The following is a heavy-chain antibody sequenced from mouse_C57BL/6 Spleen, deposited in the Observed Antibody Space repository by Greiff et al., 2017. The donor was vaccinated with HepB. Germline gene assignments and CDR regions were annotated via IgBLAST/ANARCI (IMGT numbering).Heavy chain of an antibody. CDR1: GYTFTSYW. V-gene: IGHV1-64*01. J-gene: IGHJ2*01. Sequence: QVHVKQPGAELVKPGASVKLSCKASGYTFTSYWMHWVKQRPGQGLEWIGMIHPNSGSTNYNEKFKSKATLTVDKSSSTAYMQLSSLTSEDSAVYYCARYYRYYFDYWGQGTTLTVSS. D-gene: IGHD1-1*01. CDR2: IHPNSGST. CDR3: ARYYRYYFDY.